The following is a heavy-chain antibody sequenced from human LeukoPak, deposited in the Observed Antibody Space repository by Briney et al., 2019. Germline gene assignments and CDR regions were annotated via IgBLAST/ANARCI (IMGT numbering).Heavy chain of an antibody. CDR3: TRISIKEPEDS. J-gene: IGHJ4*02. V-gene: IGHV3-7*01. CDR2: INEDGSAK. Sequence: PGGSLRLSCAASGFTFASSWMNWIRQAPGKGLQGVANINEDGSAKYYVDSVKGRFTVSRDDTKNSVFLQMNSLRDEDTAVYYCTRISIKEPEDSWGQGTLVTVSS. CDR1: GFTFASSW. D-gene: IGHD1-14*01.